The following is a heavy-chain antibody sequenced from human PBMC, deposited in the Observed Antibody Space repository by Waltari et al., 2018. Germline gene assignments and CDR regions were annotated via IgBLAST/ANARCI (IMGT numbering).Heavy chain of an antibody. Sequence: EVQLLESGGGVAQPGGSLTSPCAASGCSSTANAMIWVRQTPHRVLEGVSGITKGGVDKSYTDSLKGRFTISRDNSRNTLYLQMSSLRAEDTAVYYCAKEIGALGTPVFDYWGQGTLVSVSS. V-gene: IGHV3-23*01. D-gene: IGHD6-13*01. CDR1: GCSSTANA. J-gene: IGHJ4*02. CDR3: AKEIGALGTPVFDY. CDR2: ITKGGVDK.